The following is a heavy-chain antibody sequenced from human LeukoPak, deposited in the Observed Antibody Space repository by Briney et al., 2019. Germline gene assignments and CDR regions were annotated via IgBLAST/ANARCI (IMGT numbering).Heavy chain of an antibody. J-gene: IGHJ4*02. CDR2: IRYDGSNK. CDR3: AKDSIAVAGQTSFDY. CDR1: GFTFSSYG. V-gene: IGHV3-30*02. Sequence: GGSLRLSCAASGFTFSSYGMHWVRQAPGKGLEWVAFIRYDGSNKYYADSVKGRFTISRDNAKNSLYLQMNSLRAEDTALYYCAKDSIAVAGQTSFDYWGQGTLVTVSS. D-gene: IGHD6-13*01.